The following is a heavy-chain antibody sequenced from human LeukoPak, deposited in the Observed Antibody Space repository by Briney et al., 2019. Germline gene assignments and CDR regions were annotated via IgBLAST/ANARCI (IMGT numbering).Heavy chain of an antibody. D-gene: IGHD1-1*01. CDR1: GGSISSYY. CDR3: ARVWYGKTGY. CDR2: IYYSGST. J-gene: IGHJ4*02. V-gene: IGHV4-59*08. Sequence: PSETLSLTCTVSGGSISSYYWSWIRQPPGKGLEWIGYIYYSGSTNYNPSLKSRVTISVDTSKNQFSLKLSSVTAADTAVYYCARVWYGKTGYWGQGTLVTVSS.